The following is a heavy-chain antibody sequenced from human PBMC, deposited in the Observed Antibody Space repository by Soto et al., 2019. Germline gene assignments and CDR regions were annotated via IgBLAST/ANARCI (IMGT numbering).Heavy chain of an antibody. Sequence: GGSLRLSCAASGFTFSSYGMHWVRQAPGKGLEWVAVIWYDGSNKYYADSVKGRFTISRDNSKNTLYLQMNSLRAEDTAVYYCARDVVKARYSSSWYIAFYGMDVWGQGTTVTVSS. V-gene: IGHV3-33*01. CDR3: ARDVVKARYSSSWYIAFYGMDV. CDR1: GFTFSSYG. J-gene: IGHJ6*02. CDR2: IWYDGSNK. D-gene: IGHD6-13*01.